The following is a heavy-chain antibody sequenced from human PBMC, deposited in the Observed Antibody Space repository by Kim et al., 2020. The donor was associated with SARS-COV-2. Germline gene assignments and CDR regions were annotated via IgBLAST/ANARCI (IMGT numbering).Heavy chain of an antibody. J-gene: IGHJ6*02. V-gene: IGHV3-64D*09. D-gene: IGHD6-13*01. Sequence: GGSLRLSCSASGFTFSSYAMHWVRQAPGKGLEYVSAISSNGGSTYYADSVKGRFTISRDNSKNTLYLQMSSLRAEDTAVYYCVKDIRDSSSWYPYHYYGMDVWGQGTTVTVSS. CDR1: GFTFSSYA. CDR3: VKDIRDSSSWYPYHYYGMDV. CDR2: ISSNGGST.